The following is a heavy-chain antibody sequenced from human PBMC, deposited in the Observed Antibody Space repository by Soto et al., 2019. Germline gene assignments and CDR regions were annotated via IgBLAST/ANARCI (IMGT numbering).Heavy chain of an antibody. Sequence: QVQLVQSGAEVKKPGASVKVSCKASGYTFTSYGISWVRQAPGQGLEWMGRISAYNGNTNYAQKLQGRVTMTTDTSXXTAYMERRSLRSDDTAMYYCARGALSYYYSSGYYSGAAFDIWGQGTMVTVSS. V-gene: IGHV1-18*01. J-gene: IGHJ3*02. CDR2: ISAYNGNT. CDR1: GYTFTSYG. D-gene: IGHD3-22*01. CDR3: ARGALSYYYSSGYYSGAAFDI.